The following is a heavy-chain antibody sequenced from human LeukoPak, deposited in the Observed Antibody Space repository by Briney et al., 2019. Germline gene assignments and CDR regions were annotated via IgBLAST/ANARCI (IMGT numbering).Heavy chain of an antibody. CDR1: GGSISSSGYY. Sequence: PSETLSLTCTVSGGSISSSGYYWGWIRQPPGKGLEWIGSIYYSGSTYYNPSLKSRVTISVDTSKNQFSLKLSSVTAADTAVYYCARVPTLRITMVRGAWGTFDIWGQGTMVTVSS. CDR3: ARVPTLRITMVRGAWGTFDI. CDR2: IYYSGST. V-gene: IGHV4-39*01. J-gene: IGHJ3*02. D-gene: IGHD3-10*01.